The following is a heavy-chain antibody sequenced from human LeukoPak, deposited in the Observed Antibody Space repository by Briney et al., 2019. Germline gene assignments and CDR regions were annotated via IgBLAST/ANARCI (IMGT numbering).Heavy chain of an antibody. V-gene: IGHV4-59*01. J-gene: IGHJ4*02. CDR3: ARGRNYDFWSGYYVLTYFDY. CDR2: IYYSGST. D-gene: IGHD3-3*01. Sequence: SETLSLTCTVSGGSISSYYWSWIRQPPGKGLEWIGYIYYSGSTNYNPSLKSRVTISVDTSKNQFSLKLSSVTAADTAVYYCARGRNYDFWSGYYVLTYFDYWGQGTLVTVSS. CDR1: GGSISSYY.